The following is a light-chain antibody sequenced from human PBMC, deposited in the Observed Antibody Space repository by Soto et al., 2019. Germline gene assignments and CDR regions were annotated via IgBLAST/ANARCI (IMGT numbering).Light chain of an antibody. CDR2: GAT. CDR1: QGINND. Sequence: AIQVTHSPPSLSASVGDRVTITCRASQGINNDLACYQQKPGKAPKLLIYGATNLHTGVPSRFSGSGSGTDFTLTISSLQPEDFANYYCLQDHNFPWTFGQGTKVEVK. CDR3: LQDHNFPWT. J-gene: IGKJ1*01. V-gene: IGKV1-6*01.